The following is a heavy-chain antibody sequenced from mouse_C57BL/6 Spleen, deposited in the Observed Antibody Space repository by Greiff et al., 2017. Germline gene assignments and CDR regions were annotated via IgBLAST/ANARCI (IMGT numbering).Heavy chain of an antibody. Sequence: QVQLKQSGAELVRPGTSVKMSCKASGYTFTNYWIGWAKQRPGHGLEWIGDIYPGGGYTNYNEKFKGKATLTADKSSSTDYMQFSSLTSEDSAIYYCARGGYYGSSTGYFDVWGTGTTVTVSS. CDR2: IYPGGGYT. CDR1: GYTFTNYW. CDR3: ARGGYYGSSTGYFDV. J-gene: IGHJ1*03. V-gene: IGHV1-63*01. D-gene: IGHD1-1*01.